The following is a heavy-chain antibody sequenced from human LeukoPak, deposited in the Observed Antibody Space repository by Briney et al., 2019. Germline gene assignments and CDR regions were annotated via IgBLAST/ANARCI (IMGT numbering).Heavy chain of an antibody. CDR1: GGSISSSSYY. CDR2: IYYSGST. D-gene: IGHD2-15*01. V-gene: IGHV4-39*07. Sequence: SETLSPTCTVSGGSISSSSYYWGWIRQPPGKGLEWIGSIYYSGSTYYNPSLKSRVTISVDTSKNQFSLKLSSVTAADTAVYYCARMGSWYYYYYMDVWGKGTTVTISS. J-gene: IGHJ6*03. CDR3: ARMGSWYYYYYMDV.